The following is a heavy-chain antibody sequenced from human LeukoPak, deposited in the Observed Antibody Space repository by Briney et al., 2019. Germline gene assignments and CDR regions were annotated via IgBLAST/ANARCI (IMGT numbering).Heavy chain of an antibody. J-gene: IGHJ3*02. D-gene: IGHD3-22*01. Sequence: SETLSLTCTVSGYSISSGYYWGWIRQPPGKGLEWIGSIYYSGSTYYNPSLKSRVTISVDTSKNQFSLKLSSVTAADTAVYYCARRHYYDSRGAFDIWGQGTMVTVSS. CDR3: ARRHYYDSRGAFDI. V-gene: IGHV4-38-2*02. CDR2: IYYSGST. CDR1: GYSISSGYY.